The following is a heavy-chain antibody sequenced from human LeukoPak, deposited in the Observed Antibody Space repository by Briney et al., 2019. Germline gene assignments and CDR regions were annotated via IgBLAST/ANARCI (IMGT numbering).Heavy chain of an antibody. V-gene: IGHV3-15*01. J-gene: IGHJ4*02. D-gene: IGHD2-2*02. CDR3: AADVPTAIPQIDY. CDR1: GFTFSSYA. CDR2: IKSKRDGETR. Sequence: GGSLRLSRAASGFTFSSYAMSWARQAPGKELEWVASIKSKRDGETREYAASVRGRFIVSRDDSTNSMFLQMDSLKNEDTAMYYCAADVPTAIPQIDYWGQGTLVTVSS.